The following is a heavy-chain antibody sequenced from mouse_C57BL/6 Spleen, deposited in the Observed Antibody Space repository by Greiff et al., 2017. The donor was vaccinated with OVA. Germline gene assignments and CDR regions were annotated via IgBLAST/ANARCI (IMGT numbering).Heavy chain of an antibody. CDR2: IDPSDSET. CDR1: GYTFTSYW. J-gene: IGHJ4*01. Sequence: QVQLQQPGAELVRPGSSVKLSCKASGYTFTSYWMHWVKQRPIQGLEWIGNIDPSDSETHYNQKFKDKATLTGDKSSSTAYMQLSSLTSEDSAVYDCARGRDYTYAMYYWGQGTSVTVSS. D-gene: IGHD2-12*01. V-gene: IGHV1-52*01. CDR3: ARGRDYTYAMYY.